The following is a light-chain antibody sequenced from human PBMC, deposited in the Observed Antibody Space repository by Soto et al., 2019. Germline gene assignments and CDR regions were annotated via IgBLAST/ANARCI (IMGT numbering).Light chain of an antibody. V-gene: IGKV1-5*03. Sequence: DIQMTQSPSTLSASVGDTVTITCRASQRISTWLAWYQQKPGKAPKLLIYKASNLESGVPSRFSGSGSGTELTLTISSLQPDDFATYYCQQYNSYLRTFGQGTKVEIK. CDR3: QQYNSYLRT. J-gene: IGKJ1*01. CDR1: QRISTW. CDR2: KAS.